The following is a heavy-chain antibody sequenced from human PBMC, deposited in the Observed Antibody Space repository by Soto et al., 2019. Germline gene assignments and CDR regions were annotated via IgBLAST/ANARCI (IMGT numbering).Heavy chain of an antibody. J-gene: IGHJ6*02. D-gene: IGHD3-10*01. CDR2: INPNSGGT. Sequence: ASVKVSCKASGYTFTGYYMHWVRQAPGQGLEWMGWINPNSGGTNYAQKFQGWVTMTRDTSISTAYMELSRLRSDDTAVYYCARVPDWGVRVPSYGMDVWGQGTTVTVSS. CDR3: ARVPDWGVRVPSYGMDV. CDR1: GYTFTGYY. V-gene: IGHV1-2*04.